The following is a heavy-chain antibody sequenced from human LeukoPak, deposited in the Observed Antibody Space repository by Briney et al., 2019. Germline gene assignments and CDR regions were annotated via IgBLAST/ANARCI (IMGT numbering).Heavy chain of an antibody. V-gene: IGHV3-23*01. CDR3: AKDYRYSGYDTFDY. CDR2: ISGSGGST. D-gene: IGHD5-12*01. CDR1: GFTFSSYG. J-gene: IGHJ4*02. Sequence: HPGGSLRLSCAASGFTFSSYGMSWVRQAPGKGPEWVSAISGSGGSTYYADSVKGRFTISRDNSKNTLYQQMNSLRAEDTAVYYCAKDYRYSGYDTFDYWGQGTLVTVSS.